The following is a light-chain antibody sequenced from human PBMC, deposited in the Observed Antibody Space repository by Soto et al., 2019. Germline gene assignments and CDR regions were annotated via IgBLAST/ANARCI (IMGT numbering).Light chain of an antibody. CDR3: QQYNTWPSMYT. V-gene: IGKV3-15*01. Sequence: RVMTQSPATLSVSPGERATLSCRASQSVSRNLAWYQQKPGQAPRLLIYGASIRATGVPARFSGSGSGTDFTLTISSLQSEDFAIYYCQQYNTWPSMYTFGQGTKLEIK. CDR1: QSVSRN. J-gene: IGKJ2*01. CDR2: GAS.